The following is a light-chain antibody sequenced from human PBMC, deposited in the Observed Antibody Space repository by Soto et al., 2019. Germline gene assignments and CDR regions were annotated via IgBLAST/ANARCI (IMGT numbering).Light chain of an antibody. CDR3: SSYTGDRRYV. CDR1: RSDVGGYKF. J-gene: IGLJ1*01. V-gene: IGLV2-14*01. Sequence: QSALTQPASVSGYPVQSITISCTGTRSDVGGYKFVSWYQQHPGKAPTSIIYDVTIRPSGVSNRFSGSKSGNTASLTISGLQAEYEADYYCSSYTGDRRYVFGTGTKLTVL. CDR2: DVT.